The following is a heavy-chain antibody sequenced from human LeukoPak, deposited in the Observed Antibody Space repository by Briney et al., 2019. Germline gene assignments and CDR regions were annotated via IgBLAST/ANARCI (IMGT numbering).Heavy chain of an antibody. D-gene: IGHD5-24*01. CDR2: INHSGST. CDR1: GGSFSGYY. V-gene: IGHV4-34*01. Sequence: SETLSLTCAVYGGSFSGYYWSWIRQPPGKGLEWIGEINHSGSTNYNPSLKGRVTISVGTSKNQFSLKLSSVTAADTAVYYCARRSSKRFNWYFDLWGRGTLVTVSS. CDR3: ARRSSKRFNWYFDL. J-gene: IGHJ2*01.